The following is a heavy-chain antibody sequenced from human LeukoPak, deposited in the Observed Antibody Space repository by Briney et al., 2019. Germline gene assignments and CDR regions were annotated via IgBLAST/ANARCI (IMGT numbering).Heavy chain of an antibody. Sequence: SETLSLTCTVSGYSISSGYYWGWIRQPPGKGLEWIGSIYHSGSTYYNPSLKSRVTISVDTSKNQFSLKLSSVTAADTAVYYCARDRYGDYWGQGTLVTVSS. D-gene: IGHD4-17*01. CDR1: GYSISSGYY. J-gene: IGHJ4*02. V-gene: IGHV4-38-2*02. CDR3: ARDRYGDY. CDR2: IYHSGST.